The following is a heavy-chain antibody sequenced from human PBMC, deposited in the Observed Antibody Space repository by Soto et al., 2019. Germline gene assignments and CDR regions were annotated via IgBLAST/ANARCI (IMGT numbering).Heavy chain of an antibody. J-gene: IGHJ5*02. Sequence: QVQLVQSGAEVKKPGSSVKVSCKASGGTFSSYAITWVRQAPGQGLEWMGGIIPIFGTANYAPKFQARVTITADESTRTGYMELSSLRSEDTAVYYCARDRGPSSGSYPYWFDPWGQGTLVPVSS. D-gene: IGHD3-22*01. CDR1: GGTFSSYA. V-gene: IGHV1-69*12. CDR2: IIPIFGTA. CDR3: ARDRGPSSGSYPYWFDP.